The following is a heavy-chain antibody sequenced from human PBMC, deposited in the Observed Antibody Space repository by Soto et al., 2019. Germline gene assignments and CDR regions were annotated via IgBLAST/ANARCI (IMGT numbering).Heavy chain of an antibody. D-gene: IGHD3-10*01. Sequence: QVQLVQSGAEVKKPGASVKVSCKASGYTFTSYGISWVRQAPGQGLEWMGWISAYNGNTNYAQKLQGRVTMTTDTSTSTAYMEVRIRRSDDQAVYYCARDSPSRMKSSVLLWFGELSYWGQGTLVTVSS. V-gene: IGHV1-18*01. CDR1: GYTFTSYG. J-gene: IGHJ4*02. CDR3: ARDSPSRMKSSVLLWFGELSY. CDR2: ISAYNGNT.